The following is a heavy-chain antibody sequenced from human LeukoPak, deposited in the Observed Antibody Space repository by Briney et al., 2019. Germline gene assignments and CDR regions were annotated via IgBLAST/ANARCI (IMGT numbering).Heavy chain of an antibody. CDR1: GFTFGDYA. V-gene: IGHV3-49*04. J-gene: IGHJ4*02. Sequence: ESGGSLRLSCTASGFTFGDYATSWVRQAPGKGREWVGFIRSKDYGGTKEYAASVKDKFTISRDDSKSIAYLQMNSLKTEDTAVYYCTSTPRVYGSGRHDYWGQGTLVTVSS. D-gene: IGHD3-10*01. CDR2: IRSKDYGGTK. CDR3: TSTPRVYGSGRHDY.